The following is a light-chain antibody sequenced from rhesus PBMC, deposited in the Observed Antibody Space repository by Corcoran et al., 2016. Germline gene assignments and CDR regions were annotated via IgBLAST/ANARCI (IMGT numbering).Light chain of an antibody. CDR1: QGISSF. Sequence: DIQMTQSPSSLSASVGDRVSIACRASQGISSFLAWYQQKPGKAPKPLIYYAYNLESGVPSRFSGRGSGTDFTLTISRRQPEDSAVDYGPQYYVNPRTFGGGTKVEVK. V-gene: IGKV1-37*01. CDR2: YAY. CDR3: PQYYVNPRT. J-gene: IGKJ4*01.